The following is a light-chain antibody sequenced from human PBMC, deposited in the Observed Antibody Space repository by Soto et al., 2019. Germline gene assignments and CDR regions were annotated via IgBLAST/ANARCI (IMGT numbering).Light chain of an antibody. V-gene: IGKV3-15*01. J-gene: IGKJ1*01. CDR1: QSVAGN. Sequence: EIVMTQSPATLSVSPGERATLSCRASQSVAGNLAWYQQIPGQPPRLLIYGTSTRATGIPARFSGSGSGTEFTLTITSLQSEDVAVYFCLQFYKSPWTFGQGTKVELK. CDR3: LQFYKSPWT. CDR2: GTS.